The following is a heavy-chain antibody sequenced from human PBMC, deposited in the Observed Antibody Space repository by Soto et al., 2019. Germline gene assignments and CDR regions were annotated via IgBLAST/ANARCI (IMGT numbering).Heavy chain of an antibody. CDR1: GGTFSNYS. J-gene: IGHJ4*02. V-gene: IGHV1-69*04. Sequence: QVQLVQSGAEVKKPESSVTVSCKASGGTFSNYSITWVRQAPGQGLEWMGRFIPILGIANYAQKFQGRVTITADKSTSTASIELSSLRSEDTAVYYCARDGVTTSPLDNWGQGTLVTVSS. CDR2: FIPILGIA. D-gene: IGHD1-26*01. CDR3: ARDGVTTSPLDN.